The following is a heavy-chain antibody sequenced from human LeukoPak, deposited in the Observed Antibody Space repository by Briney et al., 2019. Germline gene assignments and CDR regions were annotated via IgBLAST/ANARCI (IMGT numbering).Heavy chain of an antibody. CDR2: ISYDGSNK. D-gene: IGHD4-23*01. J-gene: IGHJ4*02. Sequence: GRSLRLSCAASGFTFSSYGMHWVRQAPGKGLEWVAVISYDGSNKYYADSVKGRFTISRDNSKNTLYLQMNSLRAEDTAVYYCAKDLPDYGGNSGEDYWGQGTLVTVSS. V-gene: IGHV3-30*18. CDR3: AKDLPDYGGNSGEDY. CDR1: GFTFSSYG.